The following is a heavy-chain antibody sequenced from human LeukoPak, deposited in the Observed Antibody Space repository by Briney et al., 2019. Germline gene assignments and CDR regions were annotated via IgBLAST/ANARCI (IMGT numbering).Heavy chain of an antibody. D-gene: IGHD1-14*01. CDR3: ARALPVFSLDY. V-gene: IGHV4-38-2*02. CDR2: IYHSGRT. CDR1: GYSISSGYY. J-gene: IGHJ4*02. Sequence: PSETLSLTCSVSGYSISSGYYWGWIRQPPGKGLDWIGSIYHSGRTYYNPSLKSRVTISVDTPKNQISLKLSSVTAADTAVYYCARALPVFSLDYWGQGTLVTVSS.